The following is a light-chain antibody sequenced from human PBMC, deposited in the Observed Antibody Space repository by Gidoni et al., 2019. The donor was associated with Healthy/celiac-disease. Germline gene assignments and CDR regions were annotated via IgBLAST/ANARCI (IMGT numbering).Light chain of an antibody. CDR1: QSISSY. CDR3: QQSYSRGT. J-gene: IGKJ3*01. Sequence: DIQMTQSPSSLSASVGDRVTITCRASQSISSYLNWYQQKPGKAPKLLIYAASSLQSGVPSRFSGSGSGTDFTLTISSLQPEDFATYYCQQSYSRGTFGPGTKVEIK. V-gene: IGKV1-39*01. CDR2: AAS.